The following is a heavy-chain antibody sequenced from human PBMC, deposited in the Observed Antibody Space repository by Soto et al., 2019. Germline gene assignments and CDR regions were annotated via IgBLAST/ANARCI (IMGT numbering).Heavy chain of an antibody. J-gene: IGHJ4*02. CDR2: IYYSGST. Sequence: PSETLSLTCAVYGGSFSGYYWSWIRQPPGKGLEWIGYIYYSGSTYYNPSLKSRVTISVDTSKNQFSLKLSSVTAADTAVYYCARGGSPYYFDYWGQGTLVTVSS. V-gene: IGHV4-34*09. CDR1: GGSFSGYY. CDR3: ARGGSPYYFDY.